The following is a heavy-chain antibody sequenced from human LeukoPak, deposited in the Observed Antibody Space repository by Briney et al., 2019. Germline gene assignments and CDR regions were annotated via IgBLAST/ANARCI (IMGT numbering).Heavy chain of an antibody. CDR3: ARLRYYAVDV. CDR1: GFTFNTFD. CDR2: ISSGSSTR. J-gene: IGHJ6*02. Sequence: GGSLRLSCAASGFTFNTFDMTWVRQAPGKGLECVSYISSGSSTRYYADSVKGRFTISRDNAKSSLFLQMNSLRAEDTAVYFCARLRYYAVDVWGQGTTVIVSS. V-gene: IGHV3-48*01.